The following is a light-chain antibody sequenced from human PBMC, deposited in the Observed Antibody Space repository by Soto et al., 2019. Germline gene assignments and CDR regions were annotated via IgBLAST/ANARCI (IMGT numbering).Light chain of an antibody. V-gene: IGKV4-1*01. CDR1: QSVLYSSNNKNY. CDR2: WAS. CDR3: QQYYSTPPT. Sequence: DIVMTQSPDSLAVSLGERATINCKSSQSVLYSSNNKNYLAWYQQKPGQPPILLSYWASTRESGVPDRFSGSGSGTDFTLTISSLQAEDVAVYYCQQYYSTPPTFGGGTKVEIK. J-gene: IGKJ4*01.